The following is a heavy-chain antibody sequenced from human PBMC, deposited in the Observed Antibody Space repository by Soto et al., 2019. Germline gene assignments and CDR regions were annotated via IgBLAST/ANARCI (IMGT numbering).Heavy chain of an antibody. Sequence: PGGALRLSCAAAGFTFSSYCIHRVRPAPGKGGGWVAVIWYDGSNKYYADSVTGRFTISRDNSKNTLYLHMNSLRAEDTAVYYCASAQKNYDIFTGPPLPPDYWGQGTPVTVSS. CDR1: GFTFSSYC. D-gene: IGHD3-9*01. CDR2: IWYDGSNK. CDR3: ASAQKNYDIFTGPPLPPDY. J-gene: IGHJ4*02. V-gene: IGHV3-33*01.